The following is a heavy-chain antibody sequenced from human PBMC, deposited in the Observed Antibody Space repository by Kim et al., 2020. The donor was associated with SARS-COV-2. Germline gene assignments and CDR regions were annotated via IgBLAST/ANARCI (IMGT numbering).Heavy chain of an antibody. V-gene: IGHV5-51*01. J-gene: IGHJ4*02. CDR3: ARLVFGVVIPDY. Sequence: RYSPSFQGQVTISADKSISTAYLQWSSLKASDTAMYYCARLVFGVVIPDYWGQGTLVTVSS. D-gene: IGHD3-3*01.